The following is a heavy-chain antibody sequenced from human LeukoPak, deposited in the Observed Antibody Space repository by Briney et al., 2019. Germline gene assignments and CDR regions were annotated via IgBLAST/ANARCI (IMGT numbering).Heavy chain of an antibody. Sequence: GRSLRLSCAASGFTFSSYAMHWVRQAPGKGLEWVAVISYDGSNKYYADSAKGRFTISRDNSKNTLYLQMNSLRAEDTAVYYCARNVLRYFDWLLHKTYFDYWGQGTLVTVSS. V-gene: IGHV3-30-3*01. CDR3: ARNVLRYFDWLLHKTYFDY. CDR1: GFTFSSYA. D-gene: IGHD3-9*01. CDR2: ISYDGSNK. J-gene: IGHJ4*02.